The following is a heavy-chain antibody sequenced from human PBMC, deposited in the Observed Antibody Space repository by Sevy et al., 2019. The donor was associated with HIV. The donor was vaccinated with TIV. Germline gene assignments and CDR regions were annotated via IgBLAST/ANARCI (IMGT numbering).Heavy chain of an antibody. Sequence: GGSLRLSCAASGFIFSDYYMSWIRQAPGKGLEWVSYISSSGSTIYYADSVKGRFTISRDNAKNSLYLQMNSLRAEDTAVYYCARTGVLTHIAVAGTSLIGAFDIWGQGTMVTVSS. D-gene: IGHD6-19*01. J-gene: IGHJ3*02. CDR3: ARTGVLTHIAVAGTSLIGAFDI. V-gene: IGHV3-11*01. CDR2: ISSSGSTI. CDR1: GFIFSDYY.